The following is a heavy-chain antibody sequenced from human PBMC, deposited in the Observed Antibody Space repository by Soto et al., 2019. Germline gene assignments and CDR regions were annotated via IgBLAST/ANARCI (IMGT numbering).Heavy chain of an antibody. V-gene: IGHV2-70*04. CDR2: IDWDDDK. J-gene: IGHJ4*02. D-gene: IGHD2-15*01. CDR1: GFSRSTSGMR. CDR3: ARMFHCSGGTCPFDY. Sequence: SGPTLVNPTQTLTLTCTFSGFSRSTSGMRVSWIRQPPGKALEWLARIDWDDDKFYNTSLKTRLTISKDSSKNQVVLTMTNMDPVDTATYYCARMFHCSGGTCPFDYWGQGXLVTVYS.